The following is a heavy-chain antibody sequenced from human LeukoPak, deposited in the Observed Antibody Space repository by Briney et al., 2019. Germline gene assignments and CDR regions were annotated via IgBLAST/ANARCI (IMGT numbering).Heavy chain of an antibody. CDR1: GFTFSTYR. CDR2: VKSDGSSA. D-gene: IGHD3-16*01. Sequence: GGSLRLSCVVSGFTFSTYRMHWVRQVPGKGLVWVSHVKSDGSSATYADSVEGRFTISRDNAKNTLFLQMNSLGVEDTAVYYCARGRYYLDSWGQGTLVTVSS. CDR3: ARGRYYLDS. J-gene: IGHJ4*02. V-gene: IGHV3-74*01.